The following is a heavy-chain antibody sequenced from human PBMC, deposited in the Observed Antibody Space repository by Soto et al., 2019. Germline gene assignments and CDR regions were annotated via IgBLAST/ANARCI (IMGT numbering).Heavy chain of an antibody. CDR1: GGSISSYY. CDR2: IYYSGST. J-gene: IGHJ3*02. D-gene: IGHD3-16*01. V-gene: IGHV4-59*01. CDR3: AREYFGAAFDI. Sequence: TLSLTCTVSGGSISSYYWSWIRQPPGKGLEWIGYIYYSGSTNYNPSLKSRVTISVDTSKNQFSLKLSSVTAADTAVYYCAREYFGAAFDIWGQGTMVTVSS.